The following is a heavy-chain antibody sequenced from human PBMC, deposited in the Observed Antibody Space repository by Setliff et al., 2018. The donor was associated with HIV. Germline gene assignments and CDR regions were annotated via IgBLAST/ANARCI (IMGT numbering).Heavy chain of an antibody. V-gene: IGHV1-18*01. D-gene: IGHD3-10*01. CDR2: VSVYNGKT. CDR3: ARTIGLLWFGELDS. Sequence: ASVKVSCKASGYTFTSYDINWVRQATGQGLEWMGWVSVYNGKTDYAQKLQGRVTMTTDTSTSTAYMELRSLRSDDTAGYYCARTIGLLWFGELDSWGQGTPVTVSS. J-gene: IGHJ5*01. CDR1: GYTFTSYD.